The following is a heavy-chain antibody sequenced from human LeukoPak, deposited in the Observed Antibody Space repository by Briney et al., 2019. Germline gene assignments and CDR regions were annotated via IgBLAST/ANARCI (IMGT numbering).Heavy chain of an antibody. Sequence: GGSLRLSCTASGFTFRNYWMSWVRQAPGKGLECVAYIKEDGSDKDYVDSVKGRFTISRDNAKSSLYLQMNSLRVEDTAVYYCVRGTRSNSFWGQGTEVTVSS. CDR3: VRGTRSNSF. CDR1: GFTFRNYW. V-gene: IGHV3-7*01. CDR2: IKEDGSDK. J-gene: IGHJ4*02. D-gene: IGHD6-6*01.